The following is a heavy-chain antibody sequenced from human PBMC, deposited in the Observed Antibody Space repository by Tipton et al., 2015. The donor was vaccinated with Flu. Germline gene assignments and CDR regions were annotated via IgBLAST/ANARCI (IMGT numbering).Heavy chain of an antibody. D-gene: IGHD3-10*01. CDR2: INPSGGST. CDR1: GYTFTSYY. J-gene: IGHJ6*02. Sequence: QVQLVQSGAEVKKPGASVKVSCKASGYTFTSYYMHWVRQAPGQGLEWVGIINPSGGSTSYAQKFQGRVTMTRDTSTSTVYMELSSLRSEDTAVYYCARGIVQMVRGVISYYGMDVWGQGTTVTVSS. V-gene: IGHV1-46*01. CDR3: ARGIVQMVRGVISYYGMDV.